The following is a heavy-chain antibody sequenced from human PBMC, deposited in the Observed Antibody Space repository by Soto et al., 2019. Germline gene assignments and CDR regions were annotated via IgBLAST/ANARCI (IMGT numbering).Heavy chain of an antibody. J-gene: IGHJ4*02. CDR3: FILLRSRPESSRDY. V-gene: IGHV3-48*01. CDR1: GLTLSTSS. Sequence: GGSLRLSCAGFGLTLSTSSMNLVRQAPGRGLEWISYIRRHTSVTAYADSVKGRFTISRDSSKNSLYLQMNNLRVEETALYYFFILLRSRPESSRDYWCQRTHGTGSS. D-gene: IGHD3-3*01. CDR2: IRRHTSVT.